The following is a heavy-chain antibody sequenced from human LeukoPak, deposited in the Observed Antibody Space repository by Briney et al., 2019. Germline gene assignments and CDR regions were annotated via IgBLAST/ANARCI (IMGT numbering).Heavy chain of an antibody. D-gene: IGHD3-10*01. J-gene: IGHJ4*02. V-gene: IGHV3-43*01. CDR3: AKDTSSCEGIDY. CDR2: ISWEGGST. CDR1: GFTFDDYT. Sequence: GGSLTLSCAASGFTFDDYTMHWVRQAPGKGLEWVSLISWEGGSTFYADSVKGRFTIARDNRKNSLYLQMNSLRTEDTALYYCAKDTSSCEGIDYWGQGTLVTVSS.